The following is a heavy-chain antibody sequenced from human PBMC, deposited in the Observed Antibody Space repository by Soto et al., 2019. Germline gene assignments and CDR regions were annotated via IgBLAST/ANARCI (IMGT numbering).Heavy chain of an antibody. J-gene: IGHJ5*02. V-gene: IGHV4-59*01. Sequence: LSLTCTVSGGSISSYYWSWIRQPPGKGLEWIGYIYYSGSTNYNPSLKSRVTISVDTSKNQFSLKLSSVTAADTAVYYCAGEGRNWFDPWGQGTLVTVSS. CDR2: IYYSGST. CDR3: AGEGRNWFDP. CDR1: GGSISSYY.